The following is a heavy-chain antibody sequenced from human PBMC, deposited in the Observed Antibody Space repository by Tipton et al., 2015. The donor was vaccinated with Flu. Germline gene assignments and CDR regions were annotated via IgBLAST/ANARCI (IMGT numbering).Heavy chain of an antibody. Sequence: QLVQSGAEVKKPGSSVKVSCKASGGTFSSYAISWVRQAPGQGLEWIAWIIPILGIANDAQKFQGRVTITADESTSAAYMGLSSLRSEDTAVYYCARGNHADSVVVVAATLDYWGQGTLVTVSS. V-gene: IGHV1-69*09. CDR1: GGTFSSYA. D-gene: IGHD2-15*01. J-gene: IGHJ4*02. CDR2: IIPILGIA. CDR3: ARGNHADSVVVVAATLDY.